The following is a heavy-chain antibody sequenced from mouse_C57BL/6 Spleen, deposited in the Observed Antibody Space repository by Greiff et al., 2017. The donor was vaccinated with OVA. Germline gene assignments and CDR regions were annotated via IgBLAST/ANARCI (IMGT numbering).Heavy chain of an antibody. V-gene: IGHV1-4*01. J-gene: IGHJ3*01. D-gene: IGHD2-3*01. Sequence: VQLQQSGAELARPGASVKMSCKASGYTFTSYTMHWVKQRPGQGLEWIGYINPSSGYTKYNQKFKDKATLTADKSSSTAYMQLNSLTSEDSAVYYCAGEDGYYVGWFAYWGQGTLVTVSA. CDR3: AGEDGYYVGWFAY. CDR1: GYTFTSYT. CDR2: INPSSGYT.